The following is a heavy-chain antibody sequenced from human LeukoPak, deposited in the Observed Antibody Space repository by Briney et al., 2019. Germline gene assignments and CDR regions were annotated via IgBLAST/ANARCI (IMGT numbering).Heavy chain of an antibody. J-gene: IGHJ3*02. CDR3: ARTFYDILTGYMDGAAFNAFDI. Sequence: GASVKVSCKASGYTFTSYGISWVRQAPGQGLEWMGWISAYNGNTNYAQKLQGRVTMTTDTSTSTAYMELRSLRSDDTAVYYCARTFYDILTGYMDGAAFNAFDIWGQGTMVTVSS. CDR1: GYTFTSYG. V-gene: IGHV1-18*01. CDR2: ISAYNGNT. D-gene: IGHD3-9*01.